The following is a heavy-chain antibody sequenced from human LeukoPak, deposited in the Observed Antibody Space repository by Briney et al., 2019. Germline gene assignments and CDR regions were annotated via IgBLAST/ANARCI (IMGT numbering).Heavy chain of an antibody. CDR1: GYTFTSYA. V-gene: IGHV1-69*13. J-gene: IGHJ4*02. CDR3: ARGGHCSSTSCLSFDY. CDR2: IIPIFGTA. D-gene: IGHD2-2*01. Sequence: SVKVSCKASGYTFTSYAMNWVRQAPGQGLEWMGGIIPIFGTANYAQKFQGRVTITADESTSTAYMELSSLRSEDTAVYYCARGGHCSSTSCLSFDYWGQGTLVTVSS.